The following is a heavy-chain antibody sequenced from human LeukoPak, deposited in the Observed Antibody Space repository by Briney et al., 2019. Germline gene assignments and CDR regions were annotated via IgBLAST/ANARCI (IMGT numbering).Heavy chain of an antibody. D-gene: IGHD3-9*01. CDR1: GGSFSGYY. J-gene: IGHJ4*02. CDR3: ARVKAGVLRYFDWLLRDYYFDC. V-gene: IGHV4-34*01. CDR2: INHSGST. Sequence: SETLSLTCAVYGGSFSGYYWSWIRQPPGKGLEWIGEINHSGSTNYNPSLKSRVTISVDTSKNQFSLKLSSVTAADTAVYYCARVKAGVLRYFDWLLRDYYFDCWGQGTLVTVSS.